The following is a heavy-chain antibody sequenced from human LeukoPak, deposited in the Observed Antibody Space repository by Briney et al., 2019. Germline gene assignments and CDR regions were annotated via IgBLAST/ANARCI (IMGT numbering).Heavy chain of an antibody. J-gene: IGHJ6*03. D-gene: IGHD6-13*01. CDR3: ARVASSWIDDYYYMDV. CDR2: IYYSGST. Sequence: SETLSLTCTVSGGSISSYHWSWIRQPPGKGLEWIGYIYYSGSTNYNPSLKSRVTVSVDTSKNQFSLKLSSVTAADTAVYYCARVASSWIDDYYYMDVWGKGTTVTISS. V-gene: IGHV4-59*01. CDR1: GGSISSYH.